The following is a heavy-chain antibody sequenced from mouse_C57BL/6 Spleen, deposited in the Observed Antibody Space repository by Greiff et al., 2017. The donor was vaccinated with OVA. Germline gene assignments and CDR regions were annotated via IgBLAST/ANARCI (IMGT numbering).Heavy chain of an antibody. CDR3: AIIYDGSYGDY. CDR1: GYTFTDYY. CDR2: INPNNGGT. Sequence: EAQLQQSGPELVKPGASVKISCKASGYTFTDYYMNWVKQSHGKSLEWIGDINPNNGGTSYNQKFKGKATLTVDKSSSTAYMELRSLTSEDSAVYYCAIIYDGSYGDYWGQGTTLTVSS. V-gene: IGHV1-26*01. J-gene: IGHJ2*01. D-gene: IGHD2-3*01.